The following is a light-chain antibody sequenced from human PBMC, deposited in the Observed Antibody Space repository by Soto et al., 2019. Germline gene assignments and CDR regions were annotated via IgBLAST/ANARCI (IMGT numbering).Light chain of an antibody. CDR3: HQRGDWPT. CDR2: DTS. Sequence: EIVVTQSPATLSLSPGDRATLSCRTSQNVKYYLAWYQQKPGQAPRLLIYDTSNRATGIPARFTGSGSGTDFTLTISSLEPEDCAGYYCHQRGDWPTFGGGTKVEIK. V-gene: IGKV3-11*01. J-gene: IGKJ4*01. CDR1: QNVKYY.